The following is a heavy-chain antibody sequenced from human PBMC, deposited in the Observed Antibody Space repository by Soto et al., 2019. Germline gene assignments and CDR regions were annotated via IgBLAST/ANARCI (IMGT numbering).Heavy chain of an antibody. J-gene: IGHJ4*02. CDR1: GFTFSNYA. Sequence: GGSLRLSCAASGFTFSNYAMHWVRQAPGKGLEWVALISYDGSNKYYADSVKGRFTISRDNSKNTLYLQMNSLRAEDTAVYYCARETHGYNYRLLDHWGQGTLVTVSS. CDR2: ISYDGSNK. D-gene: IGHD5-12*01. V-gene: IGHV3-30-3*01. CDR3: ARETHGYNYRLLDH.